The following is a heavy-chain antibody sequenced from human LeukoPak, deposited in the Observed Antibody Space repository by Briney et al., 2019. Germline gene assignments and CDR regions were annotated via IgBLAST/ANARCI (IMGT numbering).Heavy chain of an antibody. CDR2: IIPILGIA. V-gene: IGHV1-69*04. J-gene: IGHJ3*02. CDR3: ASLYYDYVWGSYRPDAFDI. Sequence: ASVKVSCKASGGTFSSYAISWVRQAPGQGLEWMGRIIPILGIANYAQKFQGRVTITADKSTSTAYMELSSLRSEDTAVYYCASLYYDYVWGSYRPDAFDIWGQGTMVTVSS. D-gene: IGHD3-16*02. CDR1: GGTFSSYA.